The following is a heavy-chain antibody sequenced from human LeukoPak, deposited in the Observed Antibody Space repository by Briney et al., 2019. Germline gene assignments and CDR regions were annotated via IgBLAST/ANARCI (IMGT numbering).Heavy chain of an antibody. V-gene: IGHV4-39*07. CDR2: IYSRGST. J-gene: IGHJ5*02. CDR1: GGSISSSNYY. CDR3: ARDKAQYGSGTRGFTWFDP. D-gene: IGHD3-10*01. Sequence: AETLSLTGIVSGGSISSSNYYWGWIRQSPGKGLEWIGSIYSRGSTYYNPSLKGRVIVSSDMSKNQFSLMLNSVTAADTAVYYCARDKAQYGSGTRGFTWFDPWGQGTLVTVSS.